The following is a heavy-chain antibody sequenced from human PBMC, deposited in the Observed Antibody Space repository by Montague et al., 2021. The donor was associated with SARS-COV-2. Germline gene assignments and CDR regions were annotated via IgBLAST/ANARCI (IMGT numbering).Heavy chain of an antibody. D-gene: IGHD2-15*01. J-gene: IGHJ5*02. V-gene: IGHV4-59*01. CDR1: GGSISSYY. Sequence: SETLSLTCTVSGGSISSYYWSWIRQPPGKGLEWIGYIYYSGSTNYNPSLKSRVTISVDTSKNQFSLKLSSVTAADTAVYCCARVGRSSYCSGGSCYGVSWFDPWGQGTLVTVSS. CDR2: IYYSGST. CDR3: ARVGRSSYCSGGSCYGVSWFDP.